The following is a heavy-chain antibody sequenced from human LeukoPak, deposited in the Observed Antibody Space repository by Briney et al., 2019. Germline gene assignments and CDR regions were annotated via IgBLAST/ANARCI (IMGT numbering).Heavy chain of an antibody. CDR2: IYYSGST. J-gene: IGHJ5*02. CDR3: AREDSIMDSSGAP. D-gene: IGHD3-22*01. Sequence: SETLSLTCTVSGGSISDYYWSWIRQPPGKGLEWIGYIYYSGSTNYNPSLKSRVTISVDTSKNQFSLKLSSVTAADTAVYYCAREDSIMDSSGAPWGQGTLVTVSS. CDR1: GGSISDYY. V-gene: IGHV4-59*12.